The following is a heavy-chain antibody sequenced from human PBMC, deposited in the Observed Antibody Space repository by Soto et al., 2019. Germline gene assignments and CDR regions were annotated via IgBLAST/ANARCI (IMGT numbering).Heavy chain of an antibody. J-gene: IGHJ5*02. CDR2: ISGSGAST. V-gene: IGHV3-23*01. CDR1: GFTVSSNY. Sequence: PGGSLRLSCAASGFTVSSNYMSWVRQAPGKGLEWVSAISGSGASTYYADSVKGRFTISRDNPKNSLYLQMNSLRDEDTAVYYCARDLGYCVSTSCYLFDPWGQGTLVTVSS. D-gene: IGHD2-2*03. CDR3: ARDLGYCVSTSCYLFDP.